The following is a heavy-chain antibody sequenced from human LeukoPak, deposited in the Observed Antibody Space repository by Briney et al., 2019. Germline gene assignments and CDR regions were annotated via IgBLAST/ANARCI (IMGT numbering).Heavy chain of an antibody. D-gene: IGHD4-17*01. CDR1: GGSITSTNY. J-gene: IGHJ4*02. CDR2: VNLQGST. V-gene: IGHV4-4*02. CDR3: AREDGPYRPLDY. Sequence: SETLSLTCGVSGGSITSTNYWTWVRQPPGKGLEWIGEVNLQGSTNYNPSLMGRVAISVDMSENHISLQLTSVTAADTAVYYCAREDGPYRPLDYSGQGTLVTVSS.